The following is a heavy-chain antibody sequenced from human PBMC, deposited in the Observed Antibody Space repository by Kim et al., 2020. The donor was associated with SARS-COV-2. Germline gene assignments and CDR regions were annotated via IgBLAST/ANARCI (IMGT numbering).Heavy chain of an antibody. D-gene: IGHD3-16*01. J-gene: IGHJ4*02. V-gene: IGHV3-7*01. CDR3: ARDSQGGALDY. Sequence: YYLDSWKGQFTISRHNAKSSLSLQRNSLRAEDTALLYCARDSQGGALDYWGQGTLVTVSS.